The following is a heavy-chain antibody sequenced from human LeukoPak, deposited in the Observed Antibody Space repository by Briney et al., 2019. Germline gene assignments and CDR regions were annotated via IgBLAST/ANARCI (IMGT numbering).Heavy chain of an antibody. J-gene: IGHJ4*02. CDR3: AKTRGPVAFNPDY. D-gene: IGHD5-12*01. V-gene: IGHV3-23*01. Sequence: GGSLRLSCAASGFTFSSYAMTCVRQAPGKGLEWVSTISGSDGSTYYADSVKGRFTISRDNSKNTLYLQMNSLRAEDTAVYYCAKTRGPVAFNPDYWGQGTLVTVSS. CDR2: ISGSDGST. CDR1: GFTFSSYA.